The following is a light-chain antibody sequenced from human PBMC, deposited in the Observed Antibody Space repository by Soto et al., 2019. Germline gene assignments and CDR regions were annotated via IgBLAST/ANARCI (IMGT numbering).Light chain of an antibody. CDR2: NNN. CDR3: AAWDDSLNGYYV. J-gene: IGLJ1*01. V-gene: IGLV1-44*01. CDR1: SSNIGSNP. Sequence: QSLLTQPPSASGTPGQRVTISCSGSSSNIGSNPVNWYQQLPGTAPKLLIYNNNQRPSGVPDRFSGSKSGTSASLAISGLQSEDEADYYCAAWDDSLNGYYVFGTGTQLTVL.